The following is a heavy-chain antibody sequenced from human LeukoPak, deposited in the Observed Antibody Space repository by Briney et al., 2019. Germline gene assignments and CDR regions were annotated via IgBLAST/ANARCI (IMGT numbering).Heavy chain of an antibody. V-gene: IGHV3-9*01. CDR2: ISWNSGSI. J-gene: IGHJ4*02. Sequence: GRSLRLSCAASGFTFDDYAMHWVRQAPGKGLEWVSGISWNSGSIGYADSVKGRFTISRDNAKNSLYLQMNSLRAEDTAVYYCAKDKRGWVAPTFDYCGQGTLLTLPS. D-gene: IGHD2-15*01. CDR3: AKDKRGWVAPTFDY. CDR1: GFTFDDYA.